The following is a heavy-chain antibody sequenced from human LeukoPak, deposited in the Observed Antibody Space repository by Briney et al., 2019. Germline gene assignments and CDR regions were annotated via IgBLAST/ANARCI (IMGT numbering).Heavy chain of an antibody. Sequence: GGSLRLSCAASGFTFSDYGMHWVRQAPGKGLEWVAVISYDGSDKYYADSVKGRFTISRDNSKNTLYLQMNSLRTEDTALYYCAKIRVVFNWNYAYYFDSWGQGTLVTVSS. J-gene: IGHJ4*02. V-gene: IGHV3-30*18. D-gene: IGHD1-7*01. CDR3: AKIRVVFNWNYAYYFDS. CDR2: ISYDGSDK. CDR1: GFTFSDYG.